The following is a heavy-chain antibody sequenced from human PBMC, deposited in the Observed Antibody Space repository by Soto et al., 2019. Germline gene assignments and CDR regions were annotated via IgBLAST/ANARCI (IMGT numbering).Heavy chain of an antibody. CDR2: IYYSGST. Sequence: SETLSLTCTVSGGSISSYYWSWIRQPPGKGLEWIGYIYYSGSTNYNPSLKSRVTISVDTSKNQFSLKLSSVTAADTAVYYCARLADYWGQGTLVTVSS. CDR1: GGSISSYY. J-gene: IGHJ4*02. V-gene: IGHV4-59*08. CDR3: ARLADY.